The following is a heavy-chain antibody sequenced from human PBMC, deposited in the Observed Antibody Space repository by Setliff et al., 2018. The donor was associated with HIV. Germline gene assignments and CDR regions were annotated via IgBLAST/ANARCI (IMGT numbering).Heavy chain of an antibody. CDR3: ARVLDGNHYDAFNL. J-gene: IGHJ3*01. Sequence: PSETLSLTCTVSGGSISSGSYYWNWIRQPAGKGLEWVGQIPTGGATDYNSSLKSRVTISLDKSKNQFSLRLNSVTAADTAVYYCARVLDGNHYDAFNLWGQGTTVTVS. D-gene: IGHD1-26*01. CDR2: IPTGGAT. V-gene: IGHV4-61*09. CDR1: GGSISSGSYY.